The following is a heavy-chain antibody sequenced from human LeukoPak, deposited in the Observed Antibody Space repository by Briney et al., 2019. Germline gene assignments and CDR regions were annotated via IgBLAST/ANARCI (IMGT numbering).Heavy chain of an antibody. CDR1: GFTFDDYG. V-gene: IGHV3-20*04. CDR3: VRALSSTGHVTRVVSH. D-gene: IGHD2-8*02. Sequence: PGGSLRLSCTASGFTFDDYGMSWVRQAPGKGLEWVSGLNWNGGSTGYADSVKGRFTISRDNANSSLFLEMKSLRVEDTAFYYCVRALSSTGHVTRVVSHWGQGTLVTVST. J-gene: IGHJ4*02. CDR2: LNWNGGST.